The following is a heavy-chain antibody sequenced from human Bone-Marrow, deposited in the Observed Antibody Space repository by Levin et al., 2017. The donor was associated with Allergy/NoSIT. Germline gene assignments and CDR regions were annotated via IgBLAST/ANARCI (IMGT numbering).Heavy chain of an antibody. Sequence: SQTLSLTCAVNGQSFSDYHWTWIRQPPGKGLEWIGEINHSGDTNYTPSLKSRVTISVDTSKNQFSLKLSSVTAADTAVYYCAGGGPVLTTYYDYWYGMAVWGPGTTVTVSS. V-gene: IGHV4-34*01. CDR1: GQSFSDYH. CDR3: AGGGPVLTTYYDYWYGMAV. CDR2: INHSGDT. D-gene: IGHD3-9*01. J-gene: IGHJ6*02.